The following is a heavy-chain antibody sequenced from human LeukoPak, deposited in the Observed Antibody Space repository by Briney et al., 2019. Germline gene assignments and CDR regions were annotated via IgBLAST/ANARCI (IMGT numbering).Heavy chain of an antibody. J-gene: IGHJ4*02. CDR3: ARSIAVADDY. V-gene: IGHV1-46*01. CDR1: GYTFTSYY. Sequence: ASVKVSCKASGYTFTSYYMHWVRQAPGQGLEWMGMINPSGGSTSYAQKFQGRVTMTRDTSTSTVYMELSSLRSEDTAVFYCARSIAVADDYWGQGTLVTVSS. CDR2: INPSGGST. D-gene: IGHD6-19*01.